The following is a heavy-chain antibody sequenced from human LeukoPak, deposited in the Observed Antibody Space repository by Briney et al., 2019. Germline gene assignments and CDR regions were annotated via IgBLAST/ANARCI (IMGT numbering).Heavy chain of an antibody. J-gene: IGHJ4*02. CDR1: GDSVPSDSAA. Sequence: SQTLSLTCAISGDSVPSDSAAWNWIRQSPSRGLEWLGRTYYRSRWYNDYAVSVKSRIIINPDTSKNQFSLQLNSVTPEDTALYYCARDPVVGATGGTHFDYWGQGTLVTVSS. CDR3: ARDPVVGATGGTHFDY. CDR2: TYYRSRWYN. V-gene: IGHV6-1*01. D-gene: IGHD1-26*01.